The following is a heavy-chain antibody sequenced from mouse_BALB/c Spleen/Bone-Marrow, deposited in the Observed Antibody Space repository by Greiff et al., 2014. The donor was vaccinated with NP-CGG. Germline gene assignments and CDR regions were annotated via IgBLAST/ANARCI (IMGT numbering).Heavy chain of an antibody. V-gene: IGHV1S81*02. CDR1: GYTFTSYY. Sequence: VQLQQSGAELVKPGASVKLSCKASGYTFTSYYIYWVKQRPGQGLEWIGEINPSNGGTNFNEKFKSKATLTVGKSSSTAYMQLSSLTSEDSAVYYCTRSRRAMDYWGQGTSVTVSS. CDR3: TRSRRAMDY. CDR2: INPSNGGT. J-gene: IGHJ4*01. D-gene: IGHD2-12*01.